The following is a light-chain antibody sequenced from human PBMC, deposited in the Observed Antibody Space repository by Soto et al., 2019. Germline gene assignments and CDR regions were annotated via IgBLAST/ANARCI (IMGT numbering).Light chain of an antibody. J-gene: IGLJ2*01. CDR2: ENN. Sequence: NFMLTQPHSVSESPGKTVTISCTRSSGSIASNDVQWYQQRPGSAHTTVIYENNQRPSGVPDRFAGSTDGSSNSASLTISGLQTEDEADYYCQSYDSSTVVFGGGPKLTVL. CDR3: QSYDSSTVV. V-gene: IGLV6-57*04. CDR1: SGSIASND.